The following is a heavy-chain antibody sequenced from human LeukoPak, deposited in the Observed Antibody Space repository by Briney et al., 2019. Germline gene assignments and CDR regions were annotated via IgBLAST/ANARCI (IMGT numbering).Heavy chain of an antibody. CDR1: GYTFTSYG. CDR3: ARSDYDLLTGYFDY. V-gene: IGHV1-18*04. Sequence: GASVKVSCKASGYTFTSYGISWVRQAPGQGLEWMGWISAYNGNTNYAQKLQGRVTMTTDTSTSTAYMELRSLRSDDTAVYYCARSDYDLLTGYFDYWGQGTLVTVSS. J-gene: IGHJ4*02. CDR2: ISAYNGNT. D-gene: IGHD3-9*01.